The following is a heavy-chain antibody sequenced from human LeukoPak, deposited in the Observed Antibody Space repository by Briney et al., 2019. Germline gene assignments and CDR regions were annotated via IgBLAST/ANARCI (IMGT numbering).Heavy chain of an antibody. D-gene: IGHD6-13*01. V-gene: IGHV3-9*01. CDR2: ISWNSGNM. CDR3: AKGPGLGAGKRYLDL. Sequence: PGRSLRLSCAPSGFMFNDYALHWVRQASGKGLEWVSSISWNSGNMHYVDSVKGRFTISRDNAKNSLSLQMNSLKPEDTALYYCAKGPGLGAGKRYLDLWGRGTLVIVSS. CDR1: GFMFNDYA. J-gene: IGHJ2*01.